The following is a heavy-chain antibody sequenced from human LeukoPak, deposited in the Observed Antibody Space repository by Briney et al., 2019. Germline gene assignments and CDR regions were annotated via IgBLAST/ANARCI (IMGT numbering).Heavy chain of an antibody. CDR2: INPSGGST. Sequence: GASVKVSCKASGYTFTSYYMHWVRRAPGQGLEWMGIINPSGGSTSYAQKFQGRVTMTRDTPTSTVYMELSSLRSEDTAVYYCARDFLGYSYGYSTKFDPWGQGTLVTVSS. D-gene: IGHD5-18*01. J-gene: IGHJ5*02. V-gene: IGHV1-46*01. CDR1: GYTFTSYY. CDR3: ARDFLGYSYGYSTKFDP.